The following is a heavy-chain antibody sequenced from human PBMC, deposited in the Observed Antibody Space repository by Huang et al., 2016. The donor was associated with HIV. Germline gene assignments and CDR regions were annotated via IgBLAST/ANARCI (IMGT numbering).Heavy chain of an antibody. J-gene: IGHJ4*02. CDR3: ATVDYYDTSGPQRGYFDN. CDR1: GGSFRNFA. V-gene: IGHV1-69*01. Sequence: QVQLVQSGAEVKKPGSSVKVSCKASGGSFRNFAIGWVRQAPGQGLEWMGGINPTLGTANYAKKFQGRVTIIADESTSTAYMELSSLRTEDTAVYYCATVDYYDTSGPQRGYFDNWGQGTLVTVSS. D-gene: IGHD3-22*01. CDR2: INPTLGTA.